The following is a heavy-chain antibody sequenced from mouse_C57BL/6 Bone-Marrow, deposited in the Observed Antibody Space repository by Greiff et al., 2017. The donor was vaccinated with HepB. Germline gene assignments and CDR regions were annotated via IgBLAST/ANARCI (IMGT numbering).Heavy chain of an antibody. CDR1: GYTFTSYW. V-gene: IGHV1-55*01. CDR3: ARDSTSTVVAPGVAY. Sequence: QVQLQQPGAELVKPGASVKMSCKASGYTFTSYWITWVKQRPGQGLEWIGDIYPGSGSTNYNEKFKSKATLTVDTSSSPAYMQLSSLTSEDSAVYYCARDSTSTVVAPGVAYWGKGTLVTVSA. CDR2: IYPGSGST. J-gene: IGHJ3*01. D-gene: IGHD1-1*01.